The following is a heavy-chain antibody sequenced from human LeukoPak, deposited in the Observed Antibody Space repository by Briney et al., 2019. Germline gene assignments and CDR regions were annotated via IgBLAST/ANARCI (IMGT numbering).Heavy chain of an antibody. CDR2: IIPIFGTA. D-gene: IGHD3-9*01. CDR1: GYTFTGYY. J-gene: IGHJ4*02. V-gene: IGHV1-69*13. CDR3: ARGLGFDY. Sequence: SVKVSCKASGYTFTGYYMHWVRQAPGQGLEWMGGIIPIFGTANYAQKFQGRVTITADESTSTAYMELSSLRSEDTAVYYCARGLGFDYWGQGTLVTVSS.